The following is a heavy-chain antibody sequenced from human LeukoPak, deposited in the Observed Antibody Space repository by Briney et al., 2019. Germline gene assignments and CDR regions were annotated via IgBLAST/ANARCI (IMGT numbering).Heavy chain of an antibody. CDR3: ARGTYYYDSSGYYEYYFDY. CDR2: INPSGGST. Sequence: ASVKVSCKASGYTFTGYYMHWVRQAPGQGLEWMGIINPSGGSTSYAQKFQGRVTMTRDTSTSTVYMELSSLRSEDTAVYYCARGTYYYDSSGYYEYYFDYWGQGTLVTVSS. V-gene: IGHV1-46*01. J-gene: IGHJ4*02. D-gene: IGHD3-22*01. CDR1: GYTFTGYY.